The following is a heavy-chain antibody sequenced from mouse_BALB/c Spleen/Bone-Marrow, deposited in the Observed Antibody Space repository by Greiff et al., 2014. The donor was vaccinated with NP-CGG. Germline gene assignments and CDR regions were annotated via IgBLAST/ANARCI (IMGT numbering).Heavy chain of an antibody. Sequence: VQLKESGAELVKPGASVKLSCTASGFNIKDTYMHWVKQRPEQGLDWIGRIDPANGNTKYDPKFQGKATITADTSSNTAYLQRSSLTSEDTAVYYCGNYRYGYYFDYWGQGTTLTVSS. J-gene: IGHJ2*01. CDR2: IDPANGNT. D-gene: IGHD2-14*01. V-gene: IGHV14-3*02. CDR1: GFNIKDTY. CDR3: GNYRYGYYFDY.